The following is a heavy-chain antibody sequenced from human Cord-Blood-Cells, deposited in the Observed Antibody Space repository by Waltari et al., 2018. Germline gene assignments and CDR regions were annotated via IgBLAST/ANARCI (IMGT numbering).Heavy chain of an antibody. J-gene: IGHJ4*02. CDR3: ARTATVVTPGSFDY. CDR2: TYYTSKWYN. V-gene: IGHV6-1*01. Sequence: QVQLQQSGPGLVKPSQTLSLTCAISGDSVSSNSAAWNWIRQSPSRGLEWLGKTYYTSKWYNDYAVSVKSPITINPYTSKNQFSLQLNSLTPEDTAVYYCARTATVVTPGSFDYWGQGTLVTVSS. D-gene: IGHD5-18*01. CDR1: GDSVSSNSAA.